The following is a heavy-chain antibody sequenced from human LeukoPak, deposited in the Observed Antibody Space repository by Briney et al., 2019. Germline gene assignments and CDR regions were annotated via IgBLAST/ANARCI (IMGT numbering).Heavy chain of an antibody. CDR1: GFTFSSYA. CDR2: IKQDGSEK. Sequence: GGSLRLSCAASGFTFSSYAMHWVRQAPGKGLEWVANIKQDGSEKYYVDSVKGRFTISRDNAKNSLYLQMNSLRAEGTAVYYCARDFSYSSSWYSRAFDIWGQGTMVTVSS. V-gene: IGHV3-7*01. J-gene: IGHJ3*02. CDR3: ARDFSYSSSWYSRAFDI. D-gene: IGHD6-13*01.